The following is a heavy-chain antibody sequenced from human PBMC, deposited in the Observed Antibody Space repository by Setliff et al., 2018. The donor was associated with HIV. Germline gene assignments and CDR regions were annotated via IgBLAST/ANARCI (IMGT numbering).Heavy chain of an antibody. J-gene: IGHJ3*02. CDR2: IYHSGST. V-gene: IGHV4-38-2*01. CDR3: ARHSSAAANDAFDI. CDR1: GYSIGSGYY. D-gene: IGHD6-13*01. Sequence: SETLSLTCAVSGYSIGSGYYWGWIRQPPGKGLEWIGSIYHSGSTYYNPSLKSRVTISVDTSKNQFSLKLSSVTAADTAVYYCARHSSAAANDAFDIWGQGTMVTVSS.